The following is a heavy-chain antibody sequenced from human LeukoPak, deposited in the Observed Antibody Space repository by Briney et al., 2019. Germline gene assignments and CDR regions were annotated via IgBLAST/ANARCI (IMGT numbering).Heavy chain of an antibody. CDR3: ARQDGYAMYYFDY. CDR1: GYSFTTYW. CDR2: IYPGDSDT. V-gene: IGHV5-51*01. J-gene: IGHJ4*02. Sequence: GESLKISCKGFGYSFTTYWIAWVLQMPGKGLEWMVIIYPGDSDTRYSPSFQGQVTISVDKSITTAYLQWSSLKASDTAIYYCARQDGYAMYYFDYWGQGTLVTVSS. D-gene: IGHD5-24*01.